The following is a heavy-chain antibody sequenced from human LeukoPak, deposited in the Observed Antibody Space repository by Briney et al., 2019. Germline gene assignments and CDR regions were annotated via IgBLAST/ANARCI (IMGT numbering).Heavy chain of an antibody. D-gene: IGHD1-26*01. J-gene: IGHJ4*02. CDR1: GFTFSSYG. Sequence: GGSLSLSCAASGFTFSSYGMHWVRQAPGKGREWVAFIRYDGSNKYYADSVKGRFTISRDNSRNTLYLQMNSLRTEDTAVYSCANTIVGATSLWGQGTLVTVSS. V-gene: IGHV3-30*02. CDR3: ANTIVGATSL. CDR2: IRYDGSNK.